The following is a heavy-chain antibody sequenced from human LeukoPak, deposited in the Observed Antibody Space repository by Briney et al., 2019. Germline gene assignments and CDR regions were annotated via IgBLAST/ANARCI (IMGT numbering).Heavy chain of an antibody. CDR1: GYTFTSYA. D-gene: IGHD6-13*01. CDR2: INAGNGNT. J-gene: IGHJ4*02. Sequence: ASVKVSCKASGYTFTSYAMHWVRQAPGQRLEWMGWINAGNGNTKYSQKFQGRVTITRDTSASTAYMELSSLRSEDTAVYYCARDGGDSSGWYISNFVYWGQGTLVTVSS. CDR3: ARDGGDSSGWYISNFVY. V-gene: IGHV1-3*01.